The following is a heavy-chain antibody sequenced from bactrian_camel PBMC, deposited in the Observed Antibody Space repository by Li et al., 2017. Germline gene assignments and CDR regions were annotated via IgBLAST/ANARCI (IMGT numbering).Heavy chain of an antibody. Sequence: HVQLVESGGDLVHPGGSLRLSCAASGYTFSNQCMAWFRQAPGKEREGIASIDSDGTARYTDSVKGRFTVSQDNAKNTMYLQMNSLKPEDTAEYYCVVDLGTGGSWCELPFRGQGTQVTVS. J-gene: IGHJ4*01. V-gene: IGHV3S53*01. CDR2: IDSDGTA. CDR1: GYTFSNQC. CDR3: VVDLGTGGSWCELPF. D-gene: IGHD7*01.